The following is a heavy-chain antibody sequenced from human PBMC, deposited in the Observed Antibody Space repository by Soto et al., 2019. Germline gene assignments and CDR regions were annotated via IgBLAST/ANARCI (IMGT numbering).Heavy chain of an antibody. CDR1: GFTFSSYG. Sequence: PGGSLRLSCAASGFTFSSYGMHWVRQAPGKGLEWVAVISYDGSNKYYADSVKGRFTISRDNSKNTLYLQMNSLRAEDTAVYYCAKEGRYYYYGMDVWGQGTTVTVSS. CDR2: ISYDGSNK. CDR3: AKEGRYYYYGMDV. V-gene: IGHV3-30*18. J-gene: IGHJ6*02.